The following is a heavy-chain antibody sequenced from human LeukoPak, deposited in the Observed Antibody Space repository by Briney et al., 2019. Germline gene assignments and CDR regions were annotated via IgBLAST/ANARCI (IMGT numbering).Heavy chain of an antibody. Sequence: SETLSLTCTVSGGSISPLYWSWIRQPPGKGLEFIGYIYYSGATNYNPTLTSRVTLSVDTSKNQFSLKLSSVTAADTAVYYCARGGVAAKYYFDFWGQGTLVTVSS. J-gene: IGHJ4*02. D-gene: IGHD3-10*01. CDR3: ARGGVAAKYYFDF. V-gene: IGHV4-59*11. CDR1: GGSISPLY. CDR2: IYYSGAT.